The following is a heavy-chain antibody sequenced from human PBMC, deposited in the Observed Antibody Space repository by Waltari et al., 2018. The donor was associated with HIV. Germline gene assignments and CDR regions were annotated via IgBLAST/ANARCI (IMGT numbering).Heavy chain of an antibody. CDR3: ARSPYYDSSTYADY. CDR2: IADDGRSK. CDR1: GFTFSRFT. Sequence: QVQLVESGGGVVQPGRSLRLSCAASGFTFSRFTFHWVRQAPGKGVEWVALIADDGRSKFYAGSVKGRFTVSRDNSKNTLYLQMNSLRTEDTAVYYCARSPYYDSSTYADYWGQGTLVTVSS. D-gene: IGHD3-22*01. J-gene: IGHJ4*02. V-gene: IGHV3-30-3*01.